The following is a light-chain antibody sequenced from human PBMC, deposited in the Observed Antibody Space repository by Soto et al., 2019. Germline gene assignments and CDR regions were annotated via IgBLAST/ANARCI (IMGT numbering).Light chain of an antibody. CDR3: SSYTSSSSYV. CDR2: DVS. J-gene: IGLJ1*01. Sequence: SALTQPASVSGSPGQSITSSCTGTCSDVGGYNYVYWYQQHPGKAPKLMIYDVSSRPSGVSNRFSGSKSGNTASLTISGLQAEDEADYYCSSYTSSSSYVFGTGTKLTV. CDR1: CSDVGGYNY. V-gene: IGLV2-14*01.